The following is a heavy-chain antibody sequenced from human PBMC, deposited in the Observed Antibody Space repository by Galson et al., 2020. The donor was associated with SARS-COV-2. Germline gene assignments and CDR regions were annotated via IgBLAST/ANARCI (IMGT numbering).Heavy chain of an antibody. CDR1: GFPFSSYS. CDR3: ARVGGMATTPANYVYYGLDV. CDR2: ISAGSSYI. Sequence: GGSLRLSCAASGFPFSSYSMNWVRQAPGKGLEWVSSISAGSSYIYYADSVKGRFTISRDNAKNSLYLQMNSLRADDTAVYYCARVGGMATTPANYVYYGLDVWGQGTTVTVSS. V-gene: IGHV3-21*01. D-gene: IGHD2-15*01. J-gene: IGHJ6*02.